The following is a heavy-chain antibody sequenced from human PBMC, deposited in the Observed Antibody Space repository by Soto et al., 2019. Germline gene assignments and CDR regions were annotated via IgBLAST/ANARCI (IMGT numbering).Heavy chain of an antibody. CDR1: GYSFTSYW. D-gene: IGHD2-2*01. V-gene: IGHV5-51*01. CDR2: IYPGDSDT. J-gene: IGHJ6*02. CDR3: ARREYCSSTSCYSGLFKGYYGMDV. Sequence: PGESLKISCKGSGYSFTSYWIGWVRQMPGKGLEWMGIIYPGDSDTRYSPSFQGQVTISADKSISTAYLQWSSLKASDTAMYYCARREYCSSTSCYSGLFKGYYGMDVWGQGTTVTVS.